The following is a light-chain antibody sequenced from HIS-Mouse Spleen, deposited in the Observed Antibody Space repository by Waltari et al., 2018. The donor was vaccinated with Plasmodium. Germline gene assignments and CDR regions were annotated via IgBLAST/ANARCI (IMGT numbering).Light chain of an antibody. CDR2: EVS. CDR3: SSYAGSNNLV. V-gene: IGLV2-8*01. Sequence: QSALTQPPSASGSPGQSVPLSCTRTSSDVGGYTYVSWYQQHPGKAPKLMIYEVSKRPSGVPDRFSGSKSGNTASLTVSGLQAEDEADYYCSSYAGSNNLVFGGGTKLTVL. J-gene: IGLJ2*01. CDR1: SSDVGGYTY.